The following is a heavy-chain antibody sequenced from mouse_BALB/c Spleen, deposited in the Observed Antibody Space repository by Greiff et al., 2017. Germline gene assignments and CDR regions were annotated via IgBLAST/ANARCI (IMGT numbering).Heavy chain of an antibody. V-gene: IGHV5-4*02. CDR1: GFTFSDYY. CDR3: ARDGGGKAWFAY. Sequence: DVMLVESGGGLVKPGGSLKLSCAASGFTFSDYYMYWVRQTPEKRLEWVATISDGGSYTYYPDSVKGRFTISRDNAKNNLYLQMSSLKSEDTAMYYCARDGGGKAWFAYWGQGTLVTVSA. J-gene: IGHJ3*01. D-gene: IGHD2-1*01. CDR2: ISDGGSYT.